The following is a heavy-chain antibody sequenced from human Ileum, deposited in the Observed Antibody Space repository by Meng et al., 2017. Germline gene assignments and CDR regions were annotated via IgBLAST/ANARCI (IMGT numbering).Heavy chain of an antibody. D-gene: IGHD3-10*02. Sequence: QGSLEGGGPRLVKPLETLSPTFAASCVFIESYYRWTWSRQPPGEGLGWIWEVHPSGSTHYNPSLQSRVTISIDNSKNRFSLSLNSVTAADTAIYYCARADYVRYFDLWGRGTLVTVSS. CDR3: ARADYVRYFDL. J-gene: IGHJ2*01. CDR2: VHPSGST. V-gene: IGHV4-4*02. CDR1: CVFIESYYR.